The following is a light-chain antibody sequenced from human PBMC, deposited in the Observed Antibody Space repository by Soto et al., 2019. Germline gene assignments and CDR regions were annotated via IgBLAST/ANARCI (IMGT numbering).Light chain of an antibody. CDR3: QQYXSKXXT. CDR1: QRIDGW. CDR2: DVY. Sequence: DIQMTQSASTLSASVGDRVTIACRASQRIDGWLAWYQQKPGKAPKFLIYDVYDLESGVPSRLSGSGSGTKFTLTIRSLQPDDFATYYCQQYXSKXXTFGQGTKVEIK. V-gene: IGKV1-5*01. J-gene: IGKJ2*01.